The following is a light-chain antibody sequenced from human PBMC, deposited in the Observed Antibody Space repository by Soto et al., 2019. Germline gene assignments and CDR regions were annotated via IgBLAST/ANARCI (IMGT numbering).Light chain of an antibody. CDR1: QSVNNDY. CDR3: RLYGSSPPMYS. CDR2: GTS. Sequence: DIVLTQSPGTLSLSPGERATLSCRASQSVNNDYLGWYKQKPGQAPRLLIYGTSNRATGIPDRFSGSGSGTGFTLTVSRLEPEDFAVYYCRLYGSSPPMYSFGQGTKLEIK. V-gene: IGKV3-20*01. J-gene: IGKJ2*01.